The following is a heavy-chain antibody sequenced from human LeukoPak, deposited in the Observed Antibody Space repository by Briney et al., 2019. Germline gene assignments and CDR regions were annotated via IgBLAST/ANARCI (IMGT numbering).Heavy chain of an antibody. CDR2: ISSSSTI. CDR1: GFTFSSYS. V-gene: IGHV3-48*01. CDR3: ARDGSSDAFDI. J-gene: IGHJ3*02. Sequence: PGGSLRLSCAASGFTFSSYSMNWVRQAPGKGLEWVSYISSSSTIYYADSVKGRFTISRDNAKNSLYLQMNSLRAEGTAVYYCARDGSSDAFDIWGQGTMVTVSS.